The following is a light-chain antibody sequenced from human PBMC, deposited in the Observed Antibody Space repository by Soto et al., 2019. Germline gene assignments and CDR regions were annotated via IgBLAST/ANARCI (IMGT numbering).Light chain of an antibody. CDR2: EGT. CDR3: SSYTSTSVV. V-gene: IGLV2-14*02. Sequence: QSALTQPASVSGSPGQSITISCTGTSSDVGSYTLVSWYQQNPGKAPKLIIYEGTKRPSGVSNRFSGSKSGNTASLTISGLQAEDESDYYCSSYTSTSVVFGGGTKLTVL. CDR1: SSDVGSYTL. J-gene: IGLJ2*01.